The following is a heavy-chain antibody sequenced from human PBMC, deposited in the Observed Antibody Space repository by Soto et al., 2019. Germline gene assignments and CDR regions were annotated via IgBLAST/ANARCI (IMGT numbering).Heavy chain of an antibody. Sequence: QVQLQQWGAGLLKPSETLSLTCAVYGGSLSGSYWRWMRQPPGTGLEGIGEIHHSGSTYYNPSLKSRVTLSVDTAKNQFSLKLNSVTAADTTVYYCASPGYCSDGTCYPDYWGQGTLVTVSS. J-gene: IGHJ4*02. CDR3: ASPGYCSDGTCYPDY. D-gene: IGHD2-15*01. V-gene: IGHV4-34*01. CDR2: IHHSGST. CDR1: GGSLSGSY.